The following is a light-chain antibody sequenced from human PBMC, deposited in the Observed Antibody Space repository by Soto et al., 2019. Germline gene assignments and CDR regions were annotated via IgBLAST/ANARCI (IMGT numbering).Light chain of an antibody. CDR2: AVS. CDR3: GSYTTGSNV. V-gene: IGLV2-14*01. J-gene: IGLJ1*01. CDR1: ISDFGGYNY. Sequence: QVVLTQAASVSGSPGQSIAISCSGTISDFGGYNYVSWYQQHPGKAPKLMIYAVSNRPSGVSNRFSGSKSGNTASLTISGLQAEDEADYYCGSYTTGSNVFGTGTKVNVL.